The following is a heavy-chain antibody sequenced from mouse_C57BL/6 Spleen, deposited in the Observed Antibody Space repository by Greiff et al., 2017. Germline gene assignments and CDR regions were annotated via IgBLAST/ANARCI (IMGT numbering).Heavy chain of an antibody. Sequence: EVKVEESGGGLVQPGGSMKLSCAASGFTFSDAWMDWVRQSPEKGLEWVAEIRNKANNHATYYAESVKGRFTISRDDSKSSVYLQMNSLRAEDTGIYYCTSAYYYGSRGYFDVWGTGTTVTVSS. D-gene: IGHD1-1*01. V-gene: IGHV6-6*01. CDR3: TSAYYYGSRGYFDV. CDR1: GFTFSDAW. J-gene: IGHJ1*03. CDR2: IRNKANNHAT.